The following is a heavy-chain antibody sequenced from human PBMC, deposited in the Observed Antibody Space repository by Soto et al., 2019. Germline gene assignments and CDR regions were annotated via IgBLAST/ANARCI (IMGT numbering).Heavy chain of an antibody. CDR2: ISSSSSYT. Sequence: GASLRPSSAASGFTFSDYYMSWIRQAPGKGLEWVSYISSSSSYTNYADSVKGRFTISRDNAKNSLYLQMSSLRAEDTAVYYCARDHYGPGWFDPWGQGT. CDR3: ARDHYGPGWFDP. J-gene: IGHJ5*02. D-gene: IGHD3-10*01. CDR1: GFTFSDYY. V-gene: IGHV3-11*05.